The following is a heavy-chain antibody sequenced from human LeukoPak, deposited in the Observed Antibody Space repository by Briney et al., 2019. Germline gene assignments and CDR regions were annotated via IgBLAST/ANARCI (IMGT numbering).Heavy chain of an antibody. V-gene: IGHV1-24*01. Sequence: ASVKVSCKVSGYTLTELSMHWVRQAPGKGLEWMGGFDPEDGETIYAQKFQGRVTITADESTSTAYMELSSLRSEDTAVYYCAREGCSSTSCYTFYYYYGMDVWGQGTTVTVSS. CDR3: AREGCSSTSCYTFYYYYGMDV. D-gene: IGHD2-2*02. CDR2: FDPEDGET. J-gene: IGHJ6*02. CDR1: GYTLTELS.